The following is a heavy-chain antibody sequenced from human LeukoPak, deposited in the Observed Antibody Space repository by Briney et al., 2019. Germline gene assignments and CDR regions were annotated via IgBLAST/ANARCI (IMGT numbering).Heavy chain of an antibody. CDR1: GGSFSGYY. V-gene: IGHV4-34*01. J-gene: IGHJ6*03. CDR2: INHSGST. CDR3: ARISSSWYSYYYYYYYMDV. D-gene: IGHD6-13*01. Sequence: SETLSLTCAVYGGSFSGYYWSWIRQPPGKGLEWIGEINHSGSTNYNPSLKSRVTISVDTSKNQFSLKLSSVTAADTAVYYCARISSSWYSYYYYYYYMDVWGKGTTVTISS.